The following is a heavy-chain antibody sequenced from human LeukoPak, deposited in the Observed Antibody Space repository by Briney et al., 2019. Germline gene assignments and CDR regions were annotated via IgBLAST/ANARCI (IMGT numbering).Heavy chain of an antibody. CDR2: ISGYNGNT. Sequence: ASEKVSCKPSGYTFTSYGISWVRQAPGQGLEWMGWISGYNGNTKYAQKLQGRVTMTTDTSTSTAYMELRSLRSDDTAVYYCARDSLQIYYDSSGYHLDAFDNWGQGTMVTVSS. J-gene: IGHJ3*02. D-gene: IGHD3-22*01. V-gene: IGHV1-18*01. CDR1: GYTFTSYG. CDR3: ARDSLQIYYDSSGYHLDAFDN.